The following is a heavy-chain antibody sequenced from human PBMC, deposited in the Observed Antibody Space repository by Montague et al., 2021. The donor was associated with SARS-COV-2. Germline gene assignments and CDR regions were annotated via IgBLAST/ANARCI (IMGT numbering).Heavy chain of an antibody. V-gene: IGHV4-59*13. CDR3: TRDRGIAAADNYYYGMDV. D-gene: IGHD6-13*01. CDR2: ISDSGRT. J-gene: IGHJ6*02. CDR1: GDSIRSYH. Sequence: SETLSLTCTVSGDSIRSYHWTWIRQPPGKGLEWIGRISDSGRTIYNPSLKSRVTISVDMSKNQFFLNLRSMVAADTAIYYCTRDRGIAAADNYYYGMDVWGQGTTVTVSS.